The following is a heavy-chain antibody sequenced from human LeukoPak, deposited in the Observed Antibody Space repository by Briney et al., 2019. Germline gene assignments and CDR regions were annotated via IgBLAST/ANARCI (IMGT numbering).Heavy chain of an antibody. Sequence: GGSLRLSCAASGFPFNTYAMHWVRQAPGKGLEWVALISRDGDNEYYADSVKGRFTISRDNAKKSLYLEMNSLRAEDTAVYYCARDDLGTSYFYYGMDVWGQGTTVTVSS. CDR2: ISRDGDNE. CDR3: ARDDLGTSYFYYGMDV. V-gene: IGHV3-30*07. CDR1: GFPFNTYA. J-gene: IGHJ6*02. D-gene: IGHD3/OR15-3a*01.